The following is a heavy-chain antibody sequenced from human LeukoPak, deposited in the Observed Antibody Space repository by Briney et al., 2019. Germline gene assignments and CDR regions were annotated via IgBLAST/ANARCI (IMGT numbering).Heavy chain of an antibody. CDR1: GFTFSSYG. V-gene: IGHV3-30*03. CDR2: ISYDGSNK. D-gene: IGHD5-12*01. J-gene: IGHJ4*02. CDR3: ARDPGLRMDWVFDY. Sequence: GVSLRLSCAASGFTFSSYGMHWVRQAPGKGLEWVAVISYDGSNKYYADSVKGRFTISRDNSKNTLYLQMNSLRAEDTAVYYCARDPGLRMDWVFDYWGQGTLVTVPS.